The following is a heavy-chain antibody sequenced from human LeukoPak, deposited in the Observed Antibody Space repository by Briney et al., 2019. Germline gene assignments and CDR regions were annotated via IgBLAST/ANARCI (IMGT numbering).Heavy chain of an antibody. D-gene: IGHD4-17*01. Sequence: PSETLSLTCTVSRGSIRTYYWSWIRQSPGKGLEWIGYIYDSGTTKYNPSLKSRVTISVDTSKNQFSLKLSSVTAADTAVYYCARHGNDYGDCWFDYWGLGNLVIVSS. V-gene: IGHV4-59*08. J-gene: IGHJ4*02. CDR3: ARHGNDYGDCWFDY. CDR1: RGSIRTYY. CDR2: IYDSGTT.